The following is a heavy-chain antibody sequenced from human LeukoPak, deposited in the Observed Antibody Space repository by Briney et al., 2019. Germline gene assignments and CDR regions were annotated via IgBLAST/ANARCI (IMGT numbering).Heavy chain of an antibody. CDR1: GGTFSTYA. V-gene: IGHV1-69*13. D-gene: IGHD3-10*01. CDR2: IVPLFGKI. J-gene: IGHJ4*02. CDR3: ARAPLDFSGSGTYYIRHFDY. Sequence: SVKVSCKASGGTFSTYAIAWVRQAPGQGLERMGGIVPLFGKIDYVQKFQDRVTISADESTSTAYMELSSLRFEDTAVYFCARAPLDFSGSGTYYIRHFDYWGQGTLVTVSS.